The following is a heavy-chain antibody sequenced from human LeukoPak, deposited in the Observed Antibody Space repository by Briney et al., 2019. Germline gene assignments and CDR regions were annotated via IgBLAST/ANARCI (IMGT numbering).Heavy chain of an antibody. CDR2: IYDSGST. Sequence: SETLSLTCTVSGGSISGYYLSWIRQSPGKGLEWIGYIYDSGSTNYNPSLRSRVVMAVDTSKTQVSLKVRSVTAADTAVYYCARGWDTGYGYYGMDVWGQGTMVTVSS. J-gene: IGHJ6*02. D-gene: IGHD5-18*01. CDR1: GGSISGYY. V-gene: IGHV4-59*01. CDR3: ARGWDTGYGYYGMDV.